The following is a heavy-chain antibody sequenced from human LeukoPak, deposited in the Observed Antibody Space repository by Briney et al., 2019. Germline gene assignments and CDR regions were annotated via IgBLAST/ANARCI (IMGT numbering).Heavy chain of an antibody. CDR2: ISGSGGST. D-gene: IGHD4-17*01. Sequence: PGGSLRLSCAASGFTFSSYAMSWVRQAPGKGLEWVSAISGSGGSTYYADSVKGRFTISRDNSKSTLYLQMDSLRAEDTAVYYCAKGVNYGDYGHDYWGQGTLVTVSS. V-gene: IGHV3-23*01. CDR1: GFTFSSYA. CDR3: AKGVNYGDYGHDY. J-gene: IGHJ4*02.